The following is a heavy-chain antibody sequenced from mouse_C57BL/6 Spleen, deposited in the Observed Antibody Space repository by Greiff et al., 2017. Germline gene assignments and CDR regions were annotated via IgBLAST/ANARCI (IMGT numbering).Heavy chain of an antibody. J-gene: IGHJ3*01. CDR1: GYTFTSYW. D-gene: IGHD2-4*01. CDR2: IYPGSGST. V-gene: IGHV1-55*01. Sequence: VQLQQSGAELVKPGASVKMSCKASGYTFTSYWITWVKQRPGQGLEWIGDIYPGSGSTNYNEKFKSKATLTVDTSSSTAYMQLSSLTSEDSAVYYCARASIYYDYDEGGWFAYWGQGTLVTVSA. CDR3: ARASIYYDYDEGGWFAY.